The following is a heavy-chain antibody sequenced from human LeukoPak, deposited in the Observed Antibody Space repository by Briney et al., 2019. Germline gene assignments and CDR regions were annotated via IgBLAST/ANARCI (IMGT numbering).Heavy chain of an antibody. V-gene: IGHV4-59*08. J-gene: IGHJ4*02. CDR1: GGSISNYY. CDR2: IYYTGNT. CDR3: ARQSEGFDY. Sequence: SETLSLTCTVSGGSISNYYWNWIRQPPGKGLEWIGYIYYTGNTNYNPSLKSRVTISVDTSKNQFSLKLSSVTAADTAVYYCARQSEGFDYWGQGTLVTVSS.